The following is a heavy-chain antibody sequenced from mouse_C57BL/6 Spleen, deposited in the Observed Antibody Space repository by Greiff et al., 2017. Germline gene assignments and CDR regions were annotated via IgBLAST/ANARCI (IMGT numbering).Heavy chain of an antibody. CDR2: IYPGDGDT. CDR1: GYAFSSSW. J-gene: IGHJ4*01. Sequence: QVQLQQSGPELVKPGASVKISCKASGYAFSSSWMNWVKQRPGQGLEWIGRIYPGDGDTNYNGKFKGKATLTADKSSSTAYMQLSSLTSEDSAVYFCARGATVAPMDYWGQGTSVTVSS. CDR3: ARGATVAPMDY. D-gene: IGHD1-1*01. V-gene: IGHV1-82*01.